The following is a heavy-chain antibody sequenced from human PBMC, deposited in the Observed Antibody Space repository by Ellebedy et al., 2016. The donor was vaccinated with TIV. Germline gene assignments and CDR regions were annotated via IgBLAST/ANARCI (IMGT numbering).Heavy chain of an antibody. D-gene: IGHD3-16*01. CDR3: ARGPYDSRNYNGMDV. V-gene: IGHV3-23*01. Sequence: DSVKGRFTISRENSKNTLYLQMISLRADDTALYYCARGPYDSRNYNGMDVWGQGTTVTVSS. J-gene: IGHJ6*02.